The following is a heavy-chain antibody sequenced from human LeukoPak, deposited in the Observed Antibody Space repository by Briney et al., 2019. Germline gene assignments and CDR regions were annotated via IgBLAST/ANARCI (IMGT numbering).Heavy chain of an antibody. V-gene: IGHV3-21*01. J-gene: IGHJ4*02. CDR2: ISSSSSYI. CDR3: ARDLKYYDSSGFDY. D-gene: IGHD3-22*01. CDR1: GFTFSSYS. Sequence: GGSLRLSCATSGFTFSSYSMNWVRQAPGKGLEWVSCISSSSSYIYYTDSVKGRFTISRDNAKNSLTLQMDSLRAEDTAVYYCARDLKYYDSSGFDYWGQGTLVTVSS.